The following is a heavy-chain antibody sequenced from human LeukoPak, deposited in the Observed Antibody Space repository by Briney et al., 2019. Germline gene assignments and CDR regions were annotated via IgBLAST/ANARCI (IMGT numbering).Heavy chain of an antibody. J-gene: IGHJ3*02. Sequence: GGSLRLSCVASGFTFSGYGMHWVRQAPGKGLEWVAVIWYDGSKTYYADSVKGRFTISRDNSRDTLYLQMSSLRVEDTAAYYCARYLGGRNAFDIWGQGTMVTVSS. CDR3: ARYLGGRNAFDI. D-gene: IGHD3-16*01. V-gene: IGHV3-33*01. CDR2: IWYDGSKT. CDR1: GFTFSGYG.